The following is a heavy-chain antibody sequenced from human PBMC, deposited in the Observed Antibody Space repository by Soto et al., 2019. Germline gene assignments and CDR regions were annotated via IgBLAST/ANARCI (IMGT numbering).Heavy chain of an antibody. CDR2: IYHSGST. Sequence: QLQLQESGSGLVKPSQTLSLTCAVSGGSISSGGYSWSWIRQPPGKGLEWIGYIYHSGSTYYNPSLKRRVTISVARSKTQFSRKLSSVTAADTAVYYCSRAARAVSMDVWGQGTTVTVSS. CDR1: GGSISSGGYS. D-gene: IGHD4-4*01. J-gene: IGHJ6*02. CDR3: SRAARAVSMDV. V-gene: IGHV4-30-2*01.